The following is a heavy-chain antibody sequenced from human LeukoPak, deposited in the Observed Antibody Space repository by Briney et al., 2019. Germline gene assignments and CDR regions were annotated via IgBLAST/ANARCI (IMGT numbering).Heavy chain of an antibody. CDR3: AKGPTTVRSFDS. Sequence: GGSLRLSCAASGFTVSSNYMSWVRQAPGKGLEWVAFIRYDGSNKYYADSVKGRFTISRDNSKNTLYLQMNSLRAEDTAVYYCAKGPTTVRSFDSWGQGTLVTVSS. J-gene: IGHJ5*01. V-gene: IGHV3-30*02. D-gene: IGHD4-17*01. CDR2: IRYDGSNK. CDR1: GFTVSSNY.